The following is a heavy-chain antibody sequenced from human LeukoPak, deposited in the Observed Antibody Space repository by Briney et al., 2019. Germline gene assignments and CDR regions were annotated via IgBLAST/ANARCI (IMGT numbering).Heavy chain of an antibody. V-gene: IGHV4-59*12. CDR2: IYHSGST. Sequence: SETLSLTCTVSGGSISSYYWSWIRQPPGKGLEWIGEIYHSGSTNYNPSLKSRVTMSVDTSKNQFSLKLSSVTAADTAVYYCARDPYDFWSGYYTHWGQGTLVTVSS. J-gene: IGHJ4*02. D-gene: IGHD3-3*01. CDR1: GGSISSYY. CDR3: ARDPYDFWSGYYTH.